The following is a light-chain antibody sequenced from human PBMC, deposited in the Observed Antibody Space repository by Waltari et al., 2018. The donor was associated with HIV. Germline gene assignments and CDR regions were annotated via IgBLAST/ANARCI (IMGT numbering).Light chain of an antibody. CDR3: QSYDSSLFWV. CDR2: RTC. J-gene: IGLJ2*01. V-gene: IGLV1-40*01. Sequence: QSVLTQPPSLSGAPGQRVTISCIGTSSNIGADYDVHRYRQVSGAAPKLLIYRTCGVPSRVPSRFFGSRSGASASLVINGLQTDDEADYYCQSYDSSLFWVFGGGTKLTVL. CDR1: SSNIGADYD.